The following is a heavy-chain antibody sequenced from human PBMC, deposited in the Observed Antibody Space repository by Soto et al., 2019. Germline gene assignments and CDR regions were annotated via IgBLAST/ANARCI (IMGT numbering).Heavy chain of an antibody. J-gene: IGHJ5*02. D-gene: IGHD2-21*01. V-gene: IGHV3-49*04. CDR3: TRAGRIPVSAFDP. CDR1: GFTFGDYA. Sequence: EVQLVESGGGLVQPGRSLRLSCTASGFTFGDYAMSWVRQAPGKGLEWVGFIRSKAYGGTTEYAASVKGRFTISRDDSKSIAYLQMNSLKTEDTAVYYCTRAGRIPVSAFDPWGQGTLVTVSS. CDR2: IRSKAYGGTT.